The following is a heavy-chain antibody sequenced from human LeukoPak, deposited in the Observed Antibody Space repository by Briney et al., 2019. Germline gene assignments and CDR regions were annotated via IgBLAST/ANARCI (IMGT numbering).Heavy chain of an antibody. J-gene: IGHJ4*02. CDR1: GFTVSSNF. Sequence: GGSLRLSCAASGFTVSSNFMSWVRQAPGKGLEWVSFIFSGGTIYYADSVKGRFTISRDNSKNTLYLQINNLRAEDTAVYYCARGAIPAVLYYFDYWGQGSLVTVSS. CDR2: IFSGGTI. V-gene: IGHV3-66*01. D-gene: IGHD2-2*02. CDR3: ARGAIPAVLYYFDY.